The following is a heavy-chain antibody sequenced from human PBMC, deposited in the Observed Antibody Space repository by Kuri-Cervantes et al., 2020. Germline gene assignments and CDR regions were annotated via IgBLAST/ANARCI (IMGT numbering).Heavy chain of an antibody. CDR3: ARARRMTTVTTGYYYYMDV. Sequence: ASVKVSCKASGYTFTSYGISWVRQAPGQGLEWMGWISVYNGGTDYAQKFQGRLTMTTDTSTSTAYMELRSLSSDDTAVYYCARARRMTTVTTGYYYYMDVWGKGTTVTVSS. V-gene: IGHV1-18*01. CDR2: ISVYNGGT. J-gene: IGHJ6*03. CDR1: GYTFTSYG. D-gene: IGHD4-17*01.